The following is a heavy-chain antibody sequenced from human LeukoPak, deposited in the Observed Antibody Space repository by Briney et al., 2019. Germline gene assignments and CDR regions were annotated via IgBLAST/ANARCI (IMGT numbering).Heavy chain of an antibody. CDR3: ARDLLRYFDWLLSDSIDY. D-gene: IGHD3-9*01. CDR2: ISYDGNNK. Sequence: GGSLRLSCAASGFTFSSYAMHWVRQAPGKGLEWVAVISYDGNNKYYADSVKGRFTISRDNSKNTLYLQMNSLRAEDTAVYYCARDLLRYFDWLLSDSIDYWGQGTLVTVSS. V-gene: IGHV3-30-3*01. J-gene: IGHJ4*02. CDR1: GFTFSSYA.